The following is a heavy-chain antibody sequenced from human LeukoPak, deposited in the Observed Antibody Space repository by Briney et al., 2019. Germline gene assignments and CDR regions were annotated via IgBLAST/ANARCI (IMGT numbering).Heavy chain of an antibody. D-gene: IGHD2-8*01. J-gene: IGHJ5*02. Sequence: GGSLGLSCPASGFTFSSQTMSWVRQAPGKGLEWVSAISGSGGSTYYADSVKGRFTISRDNSKNTLYLQMNSLRAEDTAVYYCAKDRGYCTNGVCLRWFDPWGQGTLVTVSS. V-gene: IGHV3-23*01. CDR3: AKDRGYCTNGVCLRWFDP. CDR2: ISGSGGST. CDR1: GFTFSSQT.